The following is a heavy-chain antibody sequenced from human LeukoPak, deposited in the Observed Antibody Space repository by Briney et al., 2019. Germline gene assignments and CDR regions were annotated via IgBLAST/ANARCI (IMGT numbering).Heavy chain of an antibody. CDR2: ISTYDGNT. J-gene: IGHJ4*02. CDR3: ARDLCNSTNCPLLDY. CDR1: GYTFTSYG. V-gene: IGHV1-18*04. Sequence: GASVKVSCKASGYTFTSYGFSWVRQAPGQGPEWLGWISTYDGNTNYAQKLQGRLTMTTETSTSTAYMELRSLRSDDTAVYYCARDLCNSTNCPLLDYWGQGTLVTVSS. D-gene: IGHD2-2*01.